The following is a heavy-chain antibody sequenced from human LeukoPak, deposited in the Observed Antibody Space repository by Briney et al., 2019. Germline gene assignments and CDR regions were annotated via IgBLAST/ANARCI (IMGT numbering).Heavy chain of an antibody. D-gene: IGHD3-22*01. CDR2: ISSSSGYI. J-gene: IGHJ4*02. CDR3: ARGGYYYDSSGFTPTDY. CDR1: GFTFSSYS. V-gene: IGHV3-21*01. Sequence: PGGSLRLSCAASGFTFSSYSMNWVRQAPGKGLEWVSSISSSSGYIYYADSVKGRFTISRDNAKNSLYLQMNSLRAEDTAVYYCARGGYYYDSSGFTPTDYWGQGTLVTVSS.